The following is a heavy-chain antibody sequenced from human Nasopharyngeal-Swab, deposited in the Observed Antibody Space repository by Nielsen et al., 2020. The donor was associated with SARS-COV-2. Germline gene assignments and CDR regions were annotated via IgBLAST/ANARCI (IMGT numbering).Heavy chain of an antibody. CDR2: ISSSSYI. V-gene: IGHV3-69-1*01. D-gene: IGHD6-19*01. Sequence: WIRQPSGKGLEWVSSISSSSYIYYADSVKGRFTISRDNAKNSLYLQMNSLGAEDTAVYYCARHRFGIAVADSDYWGQGTLVTVSS. J-gene: IGHJ4*02. CDR3: ARHRFGIAVADSDY.